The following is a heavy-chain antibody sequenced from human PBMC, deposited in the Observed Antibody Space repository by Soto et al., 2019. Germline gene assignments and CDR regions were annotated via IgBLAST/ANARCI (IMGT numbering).Heavy chain of an antibody. J-gene: IGHJ4*02. Sequence: ASVKVSCKASGYTFTSYAMHWVRQAPGQRLEWMGGINACNGNTKYSQKFQGRVTITRDTSASTAYMELSSLRSEDTAVYYCARCRFRLPYYFDYWGQGTLVTVSS. D-gene: IGHD2-15*01. CDR3: ARCRFRLPYYFDY. V-gene: IGHV1-3*01. CDR2: INACNGNT. CDR1: GYTFTSYA.